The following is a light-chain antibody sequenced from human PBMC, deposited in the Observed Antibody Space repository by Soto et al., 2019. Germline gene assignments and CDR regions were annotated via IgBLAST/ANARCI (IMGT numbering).Light chain of an antibody. Sequence: QSALTQPASVSRSPGQSITISCTRTSSDVGGYNYVSWYQQNPGKAPKLLIYDVTKRPSGVSNRFSGSKSGNTASLTISGLQAEDEADYYCSSYTSSSTYVFGTGTKVTVL. CDR1: SSDVGGYNY. CDR2: DVT. V-gene: IGLV2-14*01. CDR3: SSYTSSSTYV. J-gene: IGLJ1*01.